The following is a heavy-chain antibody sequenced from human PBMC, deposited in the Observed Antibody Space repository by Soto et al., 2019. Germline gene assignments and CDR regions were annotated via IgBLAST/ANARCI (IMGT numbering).Heavy chain of an antibody. J-gene: IGHJ5*02. Sequence: QVQLVESGGSVVQPGRSLRLSCAASGFTFSSYGMHWVRQAPGKGLEWVAVISYDGSNKYYADSVKGRFTISRDNSKNTLYLQMNSLRAEDTAVYYCAKGDCISTSCYPFDPWGQGTLVTVSS. D-gene: IGHD2-2*01. CDR1: GFTFSSYG. V-gene: IGHV3-30*18. CDR2: ISYDGSNK. CDR3: AKGDCISTSCYPFDP.